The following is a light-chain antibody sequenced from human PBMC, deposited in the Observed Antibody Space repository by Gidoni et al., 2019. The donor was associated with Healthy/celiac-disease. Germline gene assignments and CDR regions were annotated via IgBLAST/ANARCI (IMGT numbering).Light chain of an antibody. CDR3: AAWDDILSGPV. V-gene: IGLV1-47*01. CDR2: RNH. J-gene: IGLJ3*02. CDR1: SSNIGSNS. Sequence: QSARTQLPKASGTPGPRFTISCSGSSSNIGSNSVYRYHQRPGTAPKLLIYRNHQRPAGVPVRFSGSKSVTSGSLAISGLRSEDEADYYCAAWDDILSGPVFGGGTKLTVL.